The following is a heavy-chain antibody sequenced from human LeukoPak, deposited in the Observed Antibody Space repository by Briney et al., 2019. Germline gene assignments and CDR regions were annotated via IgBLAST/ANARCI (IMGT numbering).Heavy chain of an antibody. D-gene: IGHD4/OR15-4a*01. CDR2: IRYDGSNK. J-gene: IGHJ5*02. Sequence: GGSLRLSCAASGFTFTACAMHWVRQAPGKGLEWVAYIRYDGSNKNYADSVKGRFTISRDNSKDMLCLQMNSLRPEDTAVYYCSKGDDYGATTRLPQYNWFDPWGQGTLVTVSS. V-gene: IGHV3-30*02. CDR1: GFTFTACA. CDR3: SKGDDYGATTRLPQYNWFDP.